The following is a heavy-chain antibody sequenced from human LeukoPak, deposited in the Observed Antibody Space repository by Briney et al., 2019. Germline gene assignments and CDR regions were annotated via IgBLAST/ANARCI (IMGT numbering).Heavy chain of an antibody. CDR2: FSSSSSYI. Sequence: PGGSLRLSCAPSGFTSRGNSMNGAGQAQGKGRGGAPPFSSSSSYIYYADSVKGRFTISRDNAKNSLYLQMNSLRAEDTAVYYCARVVPAAPDAFDIWGQGTMVTVSS. CDR3: ARVVPAAPDAFDI. V-gene: IGHV3-21*01. D-gene: IGHD2-2*01. J-gene: IGHJ3*02. CDR1: GFTSRGNS.